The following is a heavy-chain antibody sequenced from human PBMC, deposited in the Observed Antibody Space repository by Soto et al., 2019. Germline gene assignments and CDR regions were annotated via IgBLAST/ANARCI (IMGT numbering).Heavy chain of an antibody. CDR2: IIPMFPTA. Sequence: SVKVSCKASGGTFSNHAISWVRQAPGQGLEWVGGIIPMFPTADYAQRFQGRVTITADDSTTTVYMELSGLRSEDTAMYYCARDGATYCGGDCYRYFYYGMDVWGQGTTVTVSS. CDR3: ARDGATYCGGDCYRYFYYGMDV. J-gene: IGHJ6*02. V-gene: IGHV1-69*13. D-gene: IGHD2-21*02. CDR1: GGTFSNHA.